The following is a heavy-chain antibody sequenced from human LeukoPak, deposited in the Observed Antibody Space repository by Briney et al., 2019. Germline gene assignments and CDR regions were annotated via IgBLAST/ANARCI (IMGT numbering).Heavy chain of an antibody. D-gene: IGHD4-23*01. J-gene: IGHJ4*02. CDR1: GFTFSSYG. CDR2: ISGSGGST. V-gene: IGHV3-23*01. Sequence: GGTLRLSCAASGFTFSSYGMSWVRQAPGKGLEWVSAISGSGGSTYYADSVKGRFTISRDNSKNTLYLQMNSLRAEDTAVYYCAKLLSNSGRFLYWGQGTLVTVSS. CDR3: AKLLSNSGRFLY.